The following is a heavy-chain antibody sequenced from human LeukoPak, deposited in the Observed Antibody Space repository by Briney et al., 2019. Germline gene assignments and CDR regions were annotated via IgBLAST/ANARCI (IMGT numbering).Heavy chain of an antibody. V-gene: IGHV1-2*02. CDR2: INPSSGGT. J-gene: IGHJ4*02. Sequence: ASVTVSCTASVYTFTCYYIHWVRQAPGEGLEWMGWINPSSGGTSYAQEFQGRVTMTRDTSTSTAYMELSGLRSDDAALYFCARDLIVGGAYDYWGQGTLVTVSS. CDR1: VYTFTCYY. D-gene: IGHD1-26*01. CDR3: ARDLIVGGAYDY.